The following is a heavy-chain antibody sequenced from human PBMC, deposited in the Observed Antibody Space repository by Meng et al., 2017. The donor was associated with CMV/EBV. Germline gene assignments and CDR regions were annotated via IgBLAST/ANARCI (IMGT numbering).Heavy chain of an antibody. Sequence: GALKISGAASGFTFSSYAMSWVRQAPGKGLEWVSAISGSGGSTYYADSVKGRFTISRDNSKNTLYLQMNSLRAEDTAVYYCAKSIVVVPAARVAAAGPLGYWGQGTLVTVSS. CDR3: AKSIVVVPAARVAAAGPLGY. CDR1: GFTFSSYA. D-gene: IGHD2-2*01. CDR2: ISGSGGST. V-gene: IGHV3-23*01. J-gene: IGHJ4*02.